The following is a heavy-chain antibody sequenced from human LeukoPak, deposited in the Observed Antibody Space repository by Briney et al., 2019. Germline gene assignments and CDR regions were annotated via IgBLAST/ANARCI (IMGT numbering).Heavy chain of an antibody. CDR3: ARYYYDSSGYYYSDY. J-gene: IGHJ4*02. Sequence: GGSLRLSCAASGLTFSSYWMHWVRQAPGKGLVWVSRINGDGSSTSYADSVKGRFTISRDNAKNSLSLQMNSLRAEDTAVYYCARYYYDSSGYYYSDYWGQGTLVTVSS. V-gene: IGHV3-74*01. D-gene: IGHD3-22*01. CDR1: GLTFSSYW. CDR2: INGDGSST.